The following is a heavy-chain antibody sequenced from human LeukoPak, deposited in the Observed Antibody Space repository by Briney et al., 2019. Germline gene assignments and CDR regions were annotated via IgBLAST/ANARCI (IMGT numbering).Heavy chain of an antibody. D-gene: IGHD4-17*01. CDR3: AKTDTVTKSLTFDY. J-gene: IGHJ4*02. CDR2: LYGGGST. Sequence: GGSLRLSCAASGLDVSTTYMTWVRQAPGKGLERVSVLYGGGSTFYAEPVKGRFTISRVNSNNTLYLQMNSLRAEDTAVYYCAKTDTVTKSLTFDYWGQGTLVTVSS. CDR1: GLDVSTTY. V-gene: IGHV3-53*05.